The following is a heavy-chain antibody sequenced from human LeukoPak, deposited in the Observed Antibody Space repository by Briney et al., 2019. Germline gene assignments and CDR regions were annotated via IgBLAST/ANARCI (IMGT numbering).Heavy chain of an antibody. CDR1: GGSISSYY. V-gene: IGHV4-59*01. J-gene: IGHJ2*01. CDR2: IYYSGST. D-gene: IGHD6-13*01. Sequence: SETLSLTCTVSGGSISSYYWSWIRQPPGKGLEWIGYIYYSGSTNYNPSLKSRVTISVDTSKNQFSLKLSSVTAADTAVYYCARDSGSSSWQRSADWYFDLWGRGTLVTVSS. CDR3: ARDSGSSSWQRSADWYFDL.